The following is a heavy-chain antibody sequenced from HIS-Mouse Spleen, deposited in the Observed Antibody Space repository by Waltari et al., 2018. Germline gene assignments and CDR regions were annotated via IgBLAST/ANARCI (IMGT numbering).Heavy chain of an antibody. CDR1: GGSISSSSYY. CDR3: AREIPYSSSWYDWYFDL. Sequence: QLQLQESGPGLVKPSETLSLTCTVSGGSISSSSYYWGWIRQPPGKGLEWIGGIYYSGGPDSNPALKGRVTIAVEPSKNQFSLKLSSVTAADTAVYYCAREIPYSSSWYDWYFDLWGRGTLVTVSS. V-gene: IGHV4-39*07. D-gene: IGHD6-13*01. J-gene: IGHJ2*01. CDR2: IYYSGGP.